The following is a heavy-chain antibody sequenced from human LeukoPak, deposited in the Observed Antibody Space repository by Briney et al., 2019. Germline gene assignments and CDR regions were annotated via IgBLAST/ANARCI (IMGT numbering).Heavy chain of an antibody. V-gene: IGHV3-11*01. J-gene: IGHJ2*01. D-gene: IGHD1-26*01. Sequence: GGSLRLSCAASGFTFSDYYMSWIRQAPGKGLEWVSYISSSGSTIYYADSVKGRFTISRDDAKNSLYLQMNSLRAEDTAVYYCARTSYLYWYFDLWGRGILVTVSS. CDR2: ISSSGSTI. CDR1: GFTFSDYY. CDR3: ARTSYLYWYFDL.